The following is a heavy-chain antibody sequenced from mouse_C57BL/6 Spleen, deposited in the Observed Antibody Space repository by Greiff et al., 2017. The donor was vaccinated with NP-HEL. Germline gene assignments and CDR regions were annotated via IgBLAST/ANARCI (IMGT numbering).Heavy chain of an antibody. V-gene: IGHV2-6-1*01. Sequence: VKLMESGPGLVAPSQSLSITCTVSGFSLTSYGVHWVHQPPGKGLEWLVVIWSDGSTTYNSALKSRLSISKDNSKSQVFLKMNSLQTDDTAMYYCARQRGDGYYAMDYWGQGTSVTVSS. CDR3: ARQRGDGYYAMDY. CDR2: IWSDGST. D-gene: IGHD3-3*01. CDR1: GFSLTSYG. J-gene: IGHJ4*01.